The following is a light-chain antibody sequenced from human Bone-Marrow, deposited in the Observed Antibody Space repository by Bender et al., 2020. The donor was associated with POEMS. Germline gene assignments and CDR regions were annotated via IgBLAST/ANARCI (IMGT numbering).Light chain of an antibody. CDR2: DDS. J-gene: IGLJ3*02. CDR1: GGSIATNY. V-gene: IGLV6-57*02. CDR3: QSYDTNKHGV. Sequence: LMLTQPHSLSESPGKTVTISCTGSGGSIATNYVQWYQQRPGSAPTTLIYDDSQRPSGVPDRFSGSIDRSSNSASLSISGLRTEDEADYYCQSYDTNKHGVVGGGTKLTVL.